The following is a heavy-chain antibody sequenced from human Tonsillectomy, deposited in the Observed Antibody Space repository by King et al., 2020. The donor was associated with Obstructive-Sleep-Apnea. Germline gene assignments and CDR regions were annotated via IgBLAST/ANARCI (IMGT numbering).Heavy chain of an antibody. CDR2: ISPNSGGT. CDR3: ARDMSAYDSTSPAY. Sequence: QLVQSGAEVKKPGASVKVSCKASGYTFTGYYIHWVRQAPGQGLEWIGGISPNSGGTKYAQKFQERVTMTRDTSRTTAYMDLSRLRSDDTAIYYCARDMSAYDSTSPAYWGQGTLVTVSS. J-gene: IGHJ4*02. V-gene: IGHV1-2*02. D-gene: IGHD3-10*01. CDR1: GYTFTGYY.